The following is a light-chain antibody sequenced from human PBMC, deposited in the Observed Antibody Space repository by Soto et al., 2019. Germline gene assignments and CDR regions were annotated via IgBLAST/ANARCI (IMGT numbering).Light chain of an antibody. CDR2: DVT. J-gene: IGLJ1*01. Sequence: SALTQPRSVSGSPGQSVTISCTGTSSDVGGYNYVSWYQQHPDKAPKVLIYDVTKRPSGVPDRFSGSKPDNTASLTISGLQAEDEADYYCCSYAGTYIFVFGTGTKVTVL. CDR3: CSYAGTYIFV. CDR1: SSDVGGYNY. V-gene: IGLV2-11*01.